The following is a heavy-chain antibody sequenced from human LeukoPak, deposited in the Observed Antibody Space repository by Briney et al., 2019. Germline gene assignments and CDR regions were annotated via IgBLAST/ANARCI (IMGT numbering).Heavy chain of an antibody. CDR1: GFTFSSYS. CDR3: ARDPVREEFDY. D-gene: IGHD1-1*01. J-gene: IGHJ4*02. CDR2: ISSSSSYI. Sequence: PGGSLRLSCAASGFTFSSYSMNWVRQAPGKGLEWVSSISSSSSYIYYADSVKDRFTISRDNAKNSLYLQMNSLRAEDTAVYYCARDPVREEFDYWGQGTLVTVSS. V-gene: IGHV3-21*01.